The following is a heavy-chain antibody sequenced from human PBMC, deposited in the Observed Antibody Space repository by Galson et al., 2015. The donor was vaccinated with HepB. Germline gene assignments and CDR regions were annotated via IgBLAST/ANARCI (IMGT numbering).Heavy chain of an antibody. CDR1: GGTFSSYA. J-gene: IGHJ6*02. D-gene: IGHD3-10*01. Sequence: SVKVSCKASGGTFSSYAISWVRQAPGQGLERMGWISAYNGNTNYAQKLQGRVTMTTDTSTSTAYMELRSLRSDDTAVYYCAREATMVRGVITYYYYYGMDVWGQGTTVTVSS. CDR3: AREATMVRGVITYYYYYGMDV. CDR2: ISAYNGNT. V-gene: IGHV1-18*01.